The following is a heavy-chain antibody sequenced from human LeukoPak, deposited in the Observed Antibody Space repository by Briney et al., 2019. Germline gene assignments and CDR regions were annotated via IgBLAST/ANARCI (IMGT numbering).Heavy chain of an antibody. Sequence: PSETLSLTCTVSGDSIPNYYWSWIRQPPGKGLEWIGYISNSGSTNYNPSLKSRVTISVDTSKNQFSLKLTSVTAADTAVYYCASLYGSGSYYPSDYWGQGTLVTVSS. CDR3: ASLYGSGSYYPSDY. V-gene: IGHV4-4*09. J-gene: IGHJ4*02. CDR2: ISNSGST. D-gene: IGHD3-10*01. CDR1: GDSIPNYY.